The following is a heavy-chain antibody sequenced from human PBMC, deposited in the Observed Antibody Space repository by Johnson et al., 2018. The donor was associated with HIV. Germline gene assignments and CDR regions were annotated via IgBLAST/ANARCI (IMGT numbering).Heavy chain of an antibody. J-gene: IGHJ3*02. V-gene: IGHV3-30*04. CDR3: ARDTSGEGRAFDI. CDR1: GFTFSSYA. Sequence: QVQLVESGGGVVRPGGSLRLSCVASGFTFSSYAMHWVRQAPGKGLEWVAVISYDGSNKYYADSVKGRFTISRDNSKNTLYLQMNSLRAEDTAVYYCARDTSGEGRAFDIWGQGTMVTVSS. CDR2: ISYDGSNK. D-gene: IGHD3-10*01.